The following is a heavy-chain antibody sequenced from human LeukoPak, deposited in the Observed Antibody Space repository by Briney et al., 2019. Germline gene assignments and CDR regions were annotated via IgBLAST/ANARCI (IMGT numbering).Heavy chain of an antibody. CDR2: LFYPGRT. CDR3: ARLNTRLTILA. CDR1: GLSVRGNY. Sequence: GSLRLSCAASGLSVRGNYMSWIRQSPGKGLEGVGCLFYPGRTYSNPSLKTRVTISVDPSKNHFSLNLTSVTAADTAVYYCARLNTRLTILAWGQGTLVTVSS. V-gene: IGHV4-39*02. D-gene: IGHD3-3*01. J-gene: IGHJ5*02.